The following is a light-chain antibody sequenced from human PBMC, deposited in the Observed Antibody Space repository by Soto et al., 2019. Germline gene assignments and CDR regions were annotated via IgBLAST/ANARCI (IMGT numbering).Light chain of an antibody. CDR3: QQYDNWPPWT. Sequence: DTVMTQSPATLSLSPGETATLSCRASESVGSHLAWYQQIPGQAPRLLIYGVSTRATGIPARFRGSGSETEFTLTISRLQSEDFGVYFCQQYDNWPPWTFGQGTKVEI. CDR2: GVS. V-gene: IGKV3-15*01. J-gene: IGKJ1*01. CDR1: ESVGSH.